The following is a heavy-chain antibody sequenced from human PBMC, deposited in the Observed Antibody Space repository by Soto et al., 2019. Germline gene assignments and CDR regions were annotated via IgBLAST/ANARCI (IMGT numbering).Heavy chain of an antibody. CDR1: GGTFSSYA. D-gene: IGHD1-26*01. CDR3: ASRGSGSYYEENGMDV. CDR2: IIPIFGTA. V-gene: IGHV1-69*01. Sequence: QVQLVQSGAEVKKPGSSVKVSCKASGGTFSSYAISWVRQAPRQGLEWMGGIIPIFGTANYAQKFQGRVTITADESTSTAYMELSSLRSEDTAVYYCASRGSGSYYEENGMDVWGQGTTVTVSS. J-gene: IGHJ6*02.